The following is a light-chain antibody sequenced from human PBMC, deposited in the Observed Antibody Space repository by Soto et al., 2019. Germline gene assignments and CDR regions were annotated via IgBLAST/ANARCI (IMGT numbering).Light chain of an antibody. Sequence: QSALTQPRSVSGSPGQSVTISCTGTSSDVGGYSYVSWFQQHPGKAPKLMIYDVSKRPSGVPDRFSGSKSGNTASLTISGLQAEDEADYYCCSFAGSYTLYVFGPGTKLIVL. CDR2: DVS. CDR3: CSFAGSYTLYV. CDR1: SSDVGGYSY. J-gene: IGLJ1*01. V-gene: IGLV2-11*01.